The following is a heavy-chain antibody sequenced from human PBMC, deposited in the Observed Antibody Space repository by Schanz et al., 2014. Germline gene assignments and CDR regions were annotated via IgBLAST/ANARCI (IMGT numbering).Heavy chain of an antibody. J-gene: IGHJ4*02. Sequence: VQLEQSGAEVKKPGSSVKVSCKASGGTFSSFGINWVRQAPGQGLEWMGRIIPILDVGNYAQQFQGRVTFTADKSTSTAYMELSSLRYEDTAVYYCARDRLECGAECYSVEVFEIWGQGTLVIVSS. CDR3: ARDRLECGAECYSVEVFEI. CDR2: IIPILDVG. CDR1: GGTFSSFG. V-gene: IGHV1-69*04. D-gene: IGHD2-21*01.